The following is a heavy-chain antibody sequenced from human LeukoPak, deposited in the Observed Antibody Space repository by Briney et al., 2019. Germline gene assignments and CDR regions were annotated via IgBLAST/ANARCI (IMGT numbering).Heavy chain of an antibody. Sequence: SETLSLTCTVSGGSISSSSYYWGWIRQPPGKGLEWIGSIYYSGSTYYNPSLKSRVTISVDTSKNQFSLKLSSVTAADTAVYYCARHICSSTSCYTGYFDYWGQGTLVTVSS. CDR1: GGSISSSSYY. V-gene: IGHV4-39*01. J-gene: IGHJ4*02. CDR2: IYYSGST. D-gene: IGHD2-2*02. CDR3: ARHICSSTSCYTGYFDY.